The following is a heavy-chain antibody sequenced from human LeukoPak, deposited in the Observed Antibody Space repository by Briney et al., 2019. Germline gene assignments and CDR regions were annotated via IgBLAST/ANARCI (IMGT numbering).Heavy chain of an antibody. CDR3: ARGGSSSSWYLYWGY. V-gene: IGHV3-7*01. CDR1: GFTSSSYW. CDR2: IKQDGSEK. J-gene: IGHJ4*02. D-gene: IGHD6-13*01. Sequence: GGSLRLSCAASGFTSSSYWMSWVRQAPGKGLEWVANIKQDGSEKYYVDSVKGRFTISRDNAKNSLYLQMNSLRAEDTAVYYCARGGSSSSWYLYWGYWGQGTLVTVSS.